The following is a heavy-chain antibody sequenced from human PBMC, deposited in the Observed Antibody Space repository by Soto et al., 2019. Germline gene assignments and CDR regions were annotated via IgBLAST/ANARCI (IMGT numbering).Heavy chain of an antibody. CDR3: ARAQPNRYFDWSTGPNFWFDP. CDR2: IIPIFGTA. J-gene: IGHJ5*02. D-gene: IGHD3-9*01. V-gene: IGHV1-69*13. CDR1: GGTFSSYA. Sequence: EASVKVSCKASGGTFSSYAISWVRQAPGQGLEWMGGIIPIFGTANYAQKFQGRVTITADESTSTAYMELSSLRSEDTAVYYCARAQPNRYFDWSTGPNFWFDPWGQGTLVTVSS.